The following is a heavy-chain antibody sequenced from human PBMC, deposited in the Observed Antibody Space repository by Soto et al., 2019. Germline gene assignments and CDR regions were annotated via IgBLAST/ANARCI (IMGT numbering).Heavy chain of an antibody. CDR1: GFSLSTSGVG. CDR3: AHGHDILTGLSGWFDP. V-gene: IGHV2-5*02. J-gene: IGHJ5*02. Sequence: QITLKESGPTLVKPTQTLTLTCTFSGFSLSTSGVGVGWIRQPPGKALEWLALIYWDDDKRYSPSLKSRLTITXXPXKXXVVLTLPNMDPVDTATYSGAHGHDILTGLSGWFDPWGQGTLVTVSS. D-gene: IGHD3-9*01. CDR2: IYWDDDK.